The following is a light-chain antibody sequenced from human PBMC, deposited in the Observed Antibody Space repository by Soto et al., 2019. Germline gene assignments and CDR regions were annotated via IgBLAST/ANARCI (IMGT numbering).Light chain of an antibody. CDR2: DVS. J-gene: IGLJ2*01. Sequence: QSVLTQPASVSGSPGQSITISCTGASSDVGGYNYVSWYQQHPGKAPKLMIYDVSNRPSGVSNRFSGSKSDNTASLTISELQGEDEAAYYCSSYTISSVVFGGGTKLTVL. CDR3: SSYTISSVV. CDR1: SSDVGGYNY. V-gene: IGLV2-14*03.